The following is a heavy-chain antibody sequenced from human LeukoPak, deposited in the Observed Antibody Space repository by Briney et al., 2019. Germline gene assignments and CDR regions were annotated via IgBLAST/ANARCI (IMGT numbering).Heavy chain of an antibody. CDR1: GGSISSGGYS. D-gene: IGHD1-26*01. Sequence: SQTLSLTCAVSGGSISSGGYSWSWIRQPPGKGLEWIGYIYHSGSTYYNPSLKSRVTISVDRSKNQFSLKLSSVTAADTAVYYCARGKWELLRYLDYWGQGTLVTVSS. CDR3: ARGKWELLRYLDY. CDR2: IYHSGST. J-gene: IGHJ4*02. V-gene: IGHV4-30-2*01.